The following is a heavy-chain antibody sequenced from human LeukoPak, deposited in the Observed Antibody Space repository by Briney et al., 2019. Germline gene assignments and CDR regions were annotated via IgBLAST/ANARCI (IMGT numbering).Heavy chain of an antibody. J-gene: IGHJ3*02. CDR3: ARATAFFDI. Sequence: PSETLSLTCTVSGGSISTYCWSWIRQPPGKGLEWIGYIYYSGSTNYNPSLKSRVTISVDTSKNQFSLKLTSVTAADTAVYYCARATAFFDIWGQGTMVTVSS. CDR2: IYYSGST. CDR1: GGSISTYC. V-gene: IGHV4-59*01.